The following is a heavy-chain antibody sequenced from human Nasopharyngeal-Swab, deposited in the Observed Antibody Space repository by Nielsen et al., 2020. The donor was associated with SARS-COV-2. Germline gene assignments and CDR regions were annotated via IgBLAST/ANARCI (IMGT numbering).Heavy chain of an antibody. J-gene: IGHJ3*02. CDR1: GFTFSSYW. CDR3: AREWRERGLGSSGSRPQANAFDI. D-gene: IGHD1-26*01. V-gene: IGHV3-7*01. CDR2: IKQDGSEK. Sequence: GGPLRLSCAASGFTFSSYWMSWVRQAPGKGLEWVANIKQDGSEKYYVDSVKGRFTISRDNAKNSLYLQMNSLRAEDTAVYYCAREWRERGLGSSGSRPQANAFDIWGQGTMATVSS.